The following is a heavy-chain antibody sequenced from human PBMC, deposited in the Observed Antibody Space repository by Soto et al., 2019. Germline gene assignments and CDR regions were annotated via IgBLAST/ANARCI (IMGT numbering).Heavy chain of an antibody. CDR2: IIPIFGTA. D-gene: IGHD7-27*01. CDR3: ARDNSPTGEENYYYGMDV. CDR1: GGTFSSYA. Sequence: ASVKVSCKASGGTFSSYAISWVRQAPGQGLEWMGGIIPIFGTANYAQKFQGRVTITADESTSTAYMELSSLRSEDTAVYYCARDNSPTGEENYYYGMDVWGQGTTVTVSS. V-gene: IGHV1-69*13. J-gene: IGHJ6*02.